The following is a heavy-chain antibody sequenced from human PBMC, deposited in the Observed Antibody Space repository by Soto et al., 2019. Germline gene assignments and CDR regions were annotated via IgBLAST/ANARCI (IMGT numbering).Heavy chain of an antibody. V-gene: IGHV1-69*13. CDR2: IIPIFGTA. J-gene: IGHJ5*02. CDR3: ARGSPAPQIVVVTAYWFDP. D-gene: IGHD2-21*02. Sequence: GASVKVSCKASGGTFSSYAISWVRQAPGQGLEWMGGIIPIFGTANYAQKFQGRVTITADESTSTAYMELSSLRSEDMAVYYCARGSPAPQIVVVTAYWFDPWGQGTLVTVSS. CDR1: GGTFSSYA.